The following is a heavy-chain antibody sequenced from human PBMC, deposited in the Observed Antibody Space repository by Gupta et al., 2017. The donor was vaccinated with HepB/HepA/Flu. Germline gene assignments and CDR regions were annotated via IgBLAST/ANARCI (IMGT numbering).Heavy chain of an antibody. CDR2: IYTSGST. V-gene: IGHV4-4*07. CDR1: GGSISSYY. CDR3: ARERGITMIRGSSYYMDV. J-gene: IGHJ6*03. D-gene: IGHD3-10*01. Sequence: QVQLQESGPGLVKPSETLSLTCTVSGGSISSYYWSWIRQPAGKGLEWIGRIYTSGSTKYNPSLKSRVTMSIDTSKNQFSLKLRSVTAADTAVYYCARERGITMIRGSSYYMDVWGKGTTVTVSS.